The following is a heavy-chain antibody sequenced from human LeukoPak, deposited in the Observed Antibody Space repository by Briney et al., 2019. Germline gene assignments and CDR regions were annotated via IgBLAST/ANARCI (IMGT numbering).Heavy chain of an antibody. CDR3: ASAWELLPHLYY. D-gene: IGHD1-26*01. V-gene: IGHV1-69*05. J-gene: IGHJ4*02. CDR2: IIPIFGTA. CDR1: GGTFSSYA. Sequence: ASVKVSCKASGGTFSSYAISWVRQAPGQGLEWMGGIIPIFGTANYAQKFQGRVTITTDESTSTAYMELSSLRSEDTAVYYCASAWELLPHLYYWGQGTLVTVSS.